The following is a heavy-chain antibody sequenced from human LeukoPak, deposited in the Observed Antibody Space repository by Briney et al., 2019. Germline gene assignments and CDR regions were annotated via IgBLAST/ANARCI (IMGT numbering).Heavy chain of an antibody. CDR1: GYTFTSYD. CDR3: ARGGGIAAAGMTYYYYYYMDV. V-gene: IGHV1-8*01. CDR2: MNPNSGNT. D-gene: IGHD6-13*01. Sequence: ASVKVSCKASGYTFTSYDINWVRQATGQGLEWMGWMNPNSGNTGYAQKFQGRVTTTRNTSISTAYMELSSLRSEDTAVYYCARGGGIAAAGMTYYYYYYMDVWGKGTTVTISS. J-gene: IGHJ6*03.